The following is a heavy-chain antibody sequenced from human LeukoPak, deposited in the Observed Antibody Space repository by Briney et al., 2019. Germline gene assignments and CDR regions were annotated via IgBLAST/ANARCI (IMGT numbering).Heavy chain of an antibody. V-gene: IGHV3-23*01. J-gene: IGHJ4*02. Sequence: GGSLRLSCAASGFTFSSYAMSWVRQAPGKGLEWVSGISGSGGSTYYAVSVRGRFTISRDNSKNTLYLQMNSLRAEDTAVYYCAADVAAYYYGSGSYSNFDYWGQGTLVTVSS. CDR3: AADVAAYYYGSGSYSNFDY. CDR2: ISGSGGST. CDR1: GFTFSSYA. D-gene: IGHD3-10*01.